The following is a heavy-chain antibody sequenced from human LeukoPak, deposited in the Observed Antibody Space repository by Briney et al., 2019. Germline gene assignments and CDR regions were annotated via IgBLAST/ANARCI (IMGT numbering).Heavy chain of an antibody. CDR1: GFTFSSYA. CDR3: AKAHYDFWSGYWVFDY. J-gene: IGHJ4*02. Sequence: GGSLRLSCAASGFTFSSYAMHWVRQAPGKGVEGVAVISYDESNKYYGDSVKGRFTISRDNSKNTLYLQMNSLRAEDTAVYYCAKAHYDFWSGYWVFDYWGQGTLVTVSS. D-gene: IGHD3-3*01. V-gene: IGHV3-30*04. CDR2: ISYDESNK.